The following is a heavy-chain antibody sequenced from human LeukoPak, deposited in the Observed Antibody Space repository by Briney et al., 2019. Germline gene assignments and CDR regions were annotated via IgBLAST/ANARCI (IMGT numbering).Heavy chain of an antibody. V-gene: IGHV3-23*01. CDR1: GFTFSSYA. D-gene: IGHD1-1*01. Sequence: PGASLRLSCAASGFTFSSYAMSWVRQAPGKGLEWVSATSGSGGSTYYADSVKGRFTISRDNSKNTLYLQMNSQRAEDTAVYYCAKGRRNWNHDAFDIWGQGTMVTVSS. J-gene: IGHJ3*02. CDR3: AKGRRNWNHDAFDI. CDR2: TSGSGGST.